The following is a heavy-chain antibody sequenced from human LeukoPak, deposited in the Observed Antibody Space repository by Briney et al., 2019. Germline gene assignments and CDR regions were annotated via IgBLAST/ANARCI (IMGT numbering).Heavy chain of an antibody. CDR3: ARGGNLDCSATSRYDFDY. J-gene: IGHJ4*01. CDR2: ISSSSSYI. Sequence: GGSLRLSCAASGFTLSRYSMNWVRQAPGKGLEWVSSISSSSSYIYYGDSVKGRFTISRDNAKNSLYLQINSLRAGDTAVYYCARGGNLDCSATSRYDFDYWGHGTLVTVSS. V-gene: IGHV3-21*01. CDR1: GFTLSRYS. D-gene: IGHD2-2*01.